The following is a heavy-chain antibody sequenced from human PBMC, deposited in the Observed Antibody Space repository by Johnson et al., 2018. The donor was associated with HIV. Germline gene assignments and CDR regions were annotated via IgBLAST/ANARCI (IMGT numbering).Heavy chain of an antibody. CDR1: GFTFSNYA. D-gene: IGHD3-22*01. J-gene: IGHJ3*02. V-gene: IGHV3-23*04. CDR2: ISGSGITT. CDR3: TTAKWLLGAFDI. Sequence: VLLVESGGGVVQPGRSLRLSCAAPGFTFSNYAMSWVRQAPGKGLQWVSCISGSGITTYYAVSVKGRFTISTDNSNNTLYLQMNSLKTEDTAVYYCTTAKWLLGAFDIWGQGTMVTVS.